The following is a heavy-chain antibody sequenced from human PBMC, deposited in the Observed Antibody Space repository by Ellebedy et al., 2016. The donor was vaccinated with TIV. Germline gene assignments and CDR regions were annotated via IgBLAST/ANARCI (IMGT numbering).Heavy chain of an antibody. Sequence: PGGSLRLSCRGFGYSFSSYWIAWVRQMPGKGLEWMGIIYPDDSDTRYSPSFQGQVTISADKSISTAYLQWSSLKASDTAMYYCARDSGDSGGFAFGYWGQGTLVTVSS. CDR3: ARDSGDSGGFAFGY. V-gene: IGHV5-51*01. CDR2: IYPDDSDT. D-gene: IGHD3-22*01. CDR1: GYSFSSYW. J-gene: IGHJ4*02.